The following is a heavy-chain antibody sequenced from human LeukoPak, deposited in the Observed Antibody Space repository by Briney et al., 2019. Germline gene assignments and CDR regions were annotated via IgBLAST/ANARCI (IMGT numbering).Heavy chain of an antibody. CDR1: GVSISSSSYD. CDR2: IYYSGSA. Sequence: SETLSLTCTVSGVSISSSSYDWGWVRQPPGKGLEWIGCIYYSGSAYYNPSLKSRLTISVDTSKNQCSLKLSSVTAADTAVYYCARCITMVRGVIRPPDYWGQGTLVTVSS. CDR3: ARCITMVRGVIRPPDY. V-gene: IGHV4-39*01. J-gene: IGHJ4*02. D-gene: IGHD3-10*01.